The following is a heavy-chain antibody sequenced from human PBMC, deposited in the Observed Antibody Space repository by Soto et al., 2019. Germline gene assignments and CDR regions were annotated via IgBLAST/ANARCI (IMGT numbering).Heavy chain of an antibody. CDR2: INHSGST. D-gene: IGHD3-10*01. J-gene: IGHJ4*02. CDR1: GGSFSGYY. V-gene: IGHV4-34*01. Sequence: QVQLQQWGAGLLKPSETLSLTCAVYGGSFSGYYWSWIRQPPGKGLEWIGEINHSGSTNYNPSLKSRVTISVDTSKNQFSLKLSSVTAADTAVYYCARVSGRGLRPYYYGSGYYFDYWGQGTLVTVSS. CDR3: ARVSGRGLRPYYYGSGYYFDY.